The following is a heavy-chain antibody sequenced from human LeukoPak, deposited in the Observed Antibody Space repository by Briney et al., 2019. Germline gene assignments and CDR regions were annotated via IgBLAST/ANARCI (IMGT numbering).Heavy chain of an antibody. V-gene: IGHV3-30*18. D-gene: IGHD3-22*01. CDR1: GFTFSSYG. J-gene: IGHJ4*02. Sequence: GGSLRLSCAASGFTFSSYGMHWVRQAPGKGLEWVAVISYDGSNKYYADSVKGRFTISRDNSKNTLYLQMNSLRAEDTAVYYCAKFAHYYDSSVYYDYWAQGPLVTVS. CDR2: ISYDGSNK. CDR3: AKFAHYYDSSVYYDY.